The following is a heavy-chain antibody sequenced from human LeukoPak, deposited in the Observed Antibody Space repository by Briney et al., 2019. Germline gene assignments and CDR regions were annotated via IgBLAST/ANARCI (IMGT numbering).Heavy chain of an antibody. J-gene: IGHJ4*02. CDR3: AKERGYSYGHPFDY. V-gene: IGHV3-23*01. Sequence: GGSLRLSCAASGFTFSSFAMIWVRQAPGKGLEWVSGISGSGGDTYYADSVKGRFTVSRDNSKNTLYLQMNSLRAEDTAVYYCAKERGYSYGHPFDYWGQGTLVTVSS. D-gene: IGHD5-18*01. CDR1: GFTFSSFA. CDR2: ISGSGGDT.